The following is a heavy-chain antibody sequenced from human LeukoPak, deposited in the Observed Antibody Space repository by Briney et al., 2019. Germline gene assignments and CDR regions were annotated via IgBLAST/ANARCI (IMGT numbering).Heavy chain of an antibody. V-gene: IGHV4-39*01. CDR3: ARGRGAASR. CDR2: IYDSGST. CDR1: GGSIRSSYYY. J-gene: IGHJ4*02. Sequence: PSETLSLTCTVSGGSIRSSYYYWGWIRQPPGKGLEWIGSIYDSGSTYYNPSLKSRVTISVDTSKNQFSLKPSSVTAADTAVYYCARGRGAASRWGQGTLVTVSS. D-gene: IGHD2-15*01.